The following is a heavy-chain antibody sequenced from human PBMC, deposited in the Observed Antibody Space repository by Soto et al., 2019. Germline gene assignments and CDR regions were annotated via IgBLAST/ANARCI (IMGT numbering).Heavy chain of an antibody. J-gene: IGHJ5*02. CDR3: ARVGLYNWNPRVDWFDP. V-gene: IGHV4-34*01. D-gene: IGHD1-20*01. CDR2: INHSGST. CDR1: GGSFSGYY. Sequence: SETLSLTCAVYGGSFSGYYWSWIRQPPGKGLEWIGEINHSGSTNYNPSLKSRVTISVDTSKNQLSLKLSSVTAADTAVYYCARVGLYNWNPRVDWFDPWGQGTLVTVSS.